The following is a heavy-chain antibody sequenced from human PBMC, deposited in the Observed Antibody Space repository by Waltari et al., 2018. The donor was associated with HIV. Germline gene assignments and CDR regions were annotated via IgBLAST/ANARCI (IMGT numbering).Heavy chain of an antibody. Sequence: EVQLAESARGLVRPGGSLSFPCAAPGFPSSPYGMHWVRQPPRKGVELFSSISRSSTYIYYADSVKGRFTISRDNAKNSLYLQMNSLRAEDTAVYFCARGTYYYDSSGYYDNLPFDYWGQGTLVTVSS. CDR3: ARGTYYYDSSGYYDNLPFDY. D-gene: IGHD3-22*01. CDR2: ISRSSTYI. V-gene: IGHV3-21*01. CDR1: GFPSSPYG. J-gene: IGHJ4*02.